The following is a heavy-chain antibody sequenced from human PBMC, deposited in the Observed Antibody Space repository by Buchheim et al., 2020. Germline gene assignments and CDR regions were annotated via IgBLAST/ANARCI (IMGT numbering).Heavy chain of an antibody. Sequence: EVRLVESGGGLFQPGRSLRLSCAASGFTFSIENMNWVRQAPGRGPEWHSYISGSGSVIVYADSVKGRFSISRDNAKNSLFLQMNNLRLEDTAVYYCAKGLGSSWFHHWGLGTL. D-gene: IGHD6-13*01. V-gene: IGHV3-48*04. J-gene: IGHJ5*02. CDR3: AKGLGSSWFHH. CDR2: ISGSGSVI. CDR1: GFTFSIEN.